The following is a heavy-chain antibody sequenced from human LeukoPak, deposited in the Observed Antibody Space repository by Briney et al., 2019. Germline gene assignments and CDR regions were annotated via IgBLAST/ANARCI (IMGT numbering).Heavy chain of an antibody. Sequence: PGVSLRLSCAASGFTFSSYAMHWVRQAPCKGLEWVAVISYDGSNKYYADSVKGRFTISRDNSKNTLYLQMNSLRAEDTAVYYCARDRYITMVRGVIIDYWGQGTLVTVSS. CDR3: ARDRYITMVRGVIIDY. D-gene: IGHD3-10*01. V-gene: IGHV3-30-3*01. CDR2: ISYDGSNK. CDR1: GFTFSSYA. J-gene: IGHJ4*02.